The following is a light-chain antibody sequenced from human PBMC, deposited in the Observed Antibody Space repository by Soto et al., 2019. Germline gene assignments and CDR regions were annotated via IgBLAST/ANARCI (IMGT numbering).Light chain of an antibody. CDR3: SSYSTATKGVL. CDR1: SSDGGGYIY. CDR2: EVS. V-gene: IGLV2-14*01. Sequence: QSALTQPASVSGSPGQAITISCTGTSSDGGGYIYVSWFQHHPGKAPKLMIYEVSNRPSGVSNRCSGSRSDNTASLTISGLQTEAEAIYFCSSYSTATKGVLFGGGPPLTVL. J-gene: IGLJ2*01.